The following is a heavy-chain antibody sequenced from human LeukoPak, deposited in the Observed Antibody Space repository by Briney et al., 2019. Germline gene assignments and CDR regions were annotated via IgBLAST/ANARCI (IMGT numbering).Heavy chain of an antibody. J-gene: IGHJ4*02. Sequence: PGGSLRLSCAASGFAFGNYAMGRVRQAPGKGLEWVSSIDSSGSYTPSADSVKGRFTISRDNSENTVYLQMNSLRAEDTAVYSCAKISTVTENFHHWGQGTLVTVSS. CDR1: GFAFGNYA. V-gene: IGHV3-23*01. D-gene: IGHD4-17*01. CDR3: AKISTVTENFHH. CDR2: IDSSGSYT.